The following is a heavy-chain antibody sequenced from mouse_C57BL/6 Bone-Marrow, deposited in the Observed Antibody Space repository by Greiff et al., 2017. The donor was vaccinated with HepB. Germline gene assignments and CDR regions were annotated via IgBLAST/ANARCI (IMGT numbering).Heavy chain of an antibody. D-gene: IGHD4-1*01. CDR2: ISSGGDYI. V-gene: IGHV5-9-1*02. Sequence: EVQLVESGEGLVKPGGSLKLSCAASGFTFSSYAMSWVRQTPEKRLEWVAYISSGGDYIYYADTVKGRFPISRDNARNTLYLQMSSLKSEDTAMYYCTRDPNWDYYYAMDYWGQGTSVTVSS. CDR3: TRDPNWDYYYAMDY. CDR1: GFTFSSYA. J-gene: IGHJ4*01.